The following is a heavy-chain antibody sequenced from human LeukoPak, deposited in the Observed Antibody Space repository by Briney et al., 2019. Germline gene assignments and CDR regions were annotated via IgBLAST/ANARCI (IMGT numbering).Heavy chain of an antibody. J-gene: IGHJ4*02. V-gene: IGHV3-23*01. CDR3: AKAGSYWDFDY. D-gene: IGHD1-26*01. CDR1: GFTFSSYA. Sequence: PGGSLRLSCAASGFTFSSYAMSWVRQAPGKGLEWVSGISGSGGSTYYADSVKGRFTISRDNSKNTLYLQMNSLGAEDTALYYCAKAGSYWDFDYWGQGTLVTVSS. CDR2: ISGSGGST.